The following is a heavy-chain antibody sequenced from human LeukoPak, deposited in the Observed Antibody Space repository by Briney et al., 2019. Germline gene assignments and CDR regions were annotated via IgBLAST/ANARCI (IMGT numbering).Heavy chain of an antibody. CDR3: ARTVYSASRGDV. J-gene: IGHJ6*02. CDR1: GFTFSGSW. D-gene: IGHD6-13*01. Sequence: GGSLRLSCAASGFTFSGSWMHWVRQAPGKGRFWVSRINIDGTNTDYADSVKGRFTISRDNAKNTLYLQMNSLRAEDTAVYYCARTVYSASRGDVWGQGTTVTVSS. CDR2: INIDGTNT. V-gene: IGHV3-74*01.